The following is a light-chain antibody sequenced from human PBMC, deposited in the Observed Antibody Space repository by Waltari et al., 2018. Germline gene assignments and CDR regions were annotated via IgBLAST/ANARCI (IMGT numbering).Light chain of an antibody. Sequence: QSALTQPASVSASPGQSITISCTGTSSDIGTYNFVSWYQHHPGKVPNVLIYEVTNRPSGVSNRVSGSKSCYTASLTISGLQAEDEADYYCCSYAGDALWVFGGGTKLTVL. CDR2: EVT. V-gene: IGLV2-23*02. CDR1: SSDIGTYNF. J-gene: IGLJ3*02. CDR3: CSYAGDALWV.